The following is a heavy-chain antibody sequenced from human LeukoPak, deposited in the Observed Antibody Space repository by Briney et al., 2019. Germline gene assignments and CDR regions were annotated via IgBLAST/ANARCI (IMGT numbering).Heavy chain of an antibody. Sequence: GESLKISCKGSGYSFTSYWIGWVRQMPGKGLEWMGIIYPGDSNTRYSPSFQGQVTISADKSISTAYLQWSSLKASDTAMYFCARRGAAPPYLYYYYGMDVWGQGTTVTVSS. D-gene: IGHD6-6*01. CDR3: ARRGAAPPYLYYYYGMDV. CDR1: GYSFTSYW. CDR2: IYPGDSNT. V-gene: IGHV5-51*01. J-gene: IGHJ6*02.